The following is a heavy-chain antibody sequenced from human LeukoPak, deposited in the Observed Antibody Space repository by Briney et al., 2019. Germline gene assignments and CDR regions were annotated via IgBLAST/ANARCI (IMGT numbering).Heavy chain of an antibody. CDR1: GFTFSDYY. J-gene: IGHJ5*02. D-gene: IGHD6-13*01. V-gene: IGHV3-20*04. CDR2: INWNGGRT. CDR3: ARDPLIAAGGVNWFDP. Sequence: GGSLRLSCAASGFTFSDYYMSWIRQAPGKGLEWVSGINWNGGRTGYADSVKGRFTIYRDNAKNSLYLQMSSLGAEDTAFYYCARDPLIAAGGVNWFDPWGQGTLVTVSP.